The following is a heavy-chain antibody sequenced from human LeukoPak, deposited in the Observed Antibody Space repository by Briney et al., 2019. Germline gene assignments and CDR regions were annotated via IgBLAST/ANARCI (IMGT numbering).Heavy chain of an antibody. CDR1: GGSISNYY. V-gene: IGHV4-4*09. CDR3: ARTLLWYFDY. CDR2: TYTSGST. D-gene: IGHD3-10*01. J-gene: IGHJ4*02. Sequence: PSETLSLTCTVSGGSISNYYWSWIRQPPGKGLEWIGYTYTSGSTNYNPSLKSRVTISVDTSKNQFSLKLSSVTAADTAVYYCARTLLWYFDYWGQGALVTVSS.